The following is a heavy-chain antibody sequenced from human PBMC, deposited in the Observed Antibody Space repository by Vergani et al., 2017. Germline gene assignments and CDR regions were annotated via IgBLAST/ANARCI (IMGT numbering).Heavy chain of an antibody. J-gene: IGHJ3*02. V-gene: IGHV1-2*02. CDR2: INPNRGGT. CDR3: ARVASMVEPLGAFDI. CDR1: GYTFTGYY. D-gene: IGHD3-10*01. Sequence: QVQLVQSGAEVKKPGASVKVSCKASGYTFTGYYMHWVRQAPGQGLEWMGGINPNRGGTKYAQKFKGRVTMTRDTSISTAYMELSSLRSDDTAVYYCARVASMVEPLGAFDIWGQGTMVTVSS.